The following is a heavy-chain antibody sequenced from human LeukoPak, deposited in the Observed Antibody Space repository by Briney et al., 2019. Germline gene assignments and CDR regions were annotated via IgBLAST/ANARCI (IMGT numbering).Heavy chain of an antibody. CDR2: IYPGDSET. CDR3: ARPQEGGGVYDI. J-gene: IGHJ3*02. V-gene: IGHV5-51*01. D-gene: IGHD3-16*01. Sequence: GESLKISCKASGYSFTNYWIGWVRQMPGKGLEWMGIIYPGDSETRYSPSFQGQVTISADKSISTAFLQWCSLKASDTAMYYCARPQEGGGVYDIWGQGTMVSVSS. CDR1: GYSFTNYW.